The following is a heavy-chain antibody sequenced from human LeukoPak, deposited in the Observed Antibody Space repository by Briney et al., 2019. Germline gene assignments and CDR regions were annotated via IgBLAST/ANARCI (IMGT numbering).Heavy chain of an antibody. CDR2: IYYSGST. J-gene: IGHJ3*01. D-gene: IGHD3-3*01. Sequence: SETLSLTCTVSGGSISSSSYYWGWIRQPPGKGLEWIGSIYYSGSTYYNPSLKSRATISVDKSKNPFSLRLTSVTAADTAVYYCARLSAAVHLGAFDLWGQGTMVTVSS. CDR1: GGSISSSSYY. CDR3: ARLSAAVHLGAFDL. V-gene: IGHV4-39*02.